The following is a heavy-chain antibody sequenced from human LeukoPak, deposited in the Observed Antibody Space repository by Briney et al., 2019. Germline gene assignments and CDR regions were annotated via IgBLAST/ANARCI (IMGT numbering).Heavy chain of an antibody. J-gene: IGHJ6*02. CDR2: ITPLFGTA. CDR1: GGTFSKYT. Sequence: ASVKVSCKASGGTFSKYTISWVRQRPGQGLEWMGGITPLFGTANYAQKFQGRVTITADESTSTAYMELSSLRSEDTAVYYCASQYSGSYGYYGMDVWGQGTTVTVSS. V-gene: IGHV1-69*13. CDR3: ASQYSGSYGYYGMDV. D-gene: IGHD1-26*01.